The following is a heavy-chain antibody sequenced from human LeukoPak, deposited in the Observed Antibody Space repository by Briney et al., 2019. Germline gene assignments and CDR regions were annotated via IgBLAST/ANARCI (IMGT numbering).Heavy chain of an antibody. J-gene: IGHJ5*02. CDR2: IDGTNAYI. D-gene: IGHD4-17*01. CDR1: GFSFTTYR. V-gene: IGHV3-21*01. Sequence: GGSLRLSCAASGFSFTTYRMIWVRQAPQKGLEWVSAIDGTNAYINYADSVKGRFTIYRGNTKNSLYLQMSSLRAEGTALYYCVKGFDYGDLRSNWFDPWGQGTLVTVSS. CDR3: VKGFDYGDLRSNWFDP.